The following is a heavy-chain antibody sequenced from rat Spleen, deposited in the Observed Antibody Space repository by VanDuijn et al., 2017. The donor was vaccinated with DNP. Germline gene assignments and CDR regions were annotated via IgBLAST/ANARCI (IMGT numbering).Heavy chain of an antibody. J-gene: IGHJ2*01. V-gene: IGHV5-7*01. CDR3: ARPDY. CDR2: ISHDGGST. Sequence: EVQLVESGGGLVQPGRSLKLSCAASGFTFSNYGMAWVRQAPKKGLEWVATISHDGGSTYYRDSVKGRFTVSRDNAERTLYLQMGSLTSEDTATYYCARPDYWGQGVMVTVSS. CDR1: GFTFSNYG.